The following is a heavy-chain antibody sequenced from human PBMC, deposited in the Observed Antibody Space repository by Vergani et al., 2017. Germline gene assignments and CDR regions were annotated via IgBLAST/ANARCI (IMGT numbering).Heavy chain of an antibody. Sequence: QVQLVQSGAEVKKPGSSVKVSCKASGGTFSSYAISWVRQAPGQGLEWMGWISAYNGNTNYAQKLQGRVTMTTDTSTSTAYMELRSLRSDDTAVYYCARDQDIVVVVAATVAFDIWGQGTMVTVSS. J-gene: IGHJ3*02. D-gene: IGHD2-15*01. CDR1: GGTFSSYA. V-gene: IGHV1-18*01. CDR2: ISAYNGNT. CDR3: ARDQDIVVVVAATVAFDI.